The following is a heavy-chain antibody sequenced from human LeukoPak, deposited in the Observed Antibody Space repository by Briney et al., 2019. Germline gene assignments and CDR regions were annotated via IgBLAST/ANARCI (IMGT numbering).Heavy chain of an antibody. CDR3: ARGAILRYYYDSSGPLRFDY. CDR1: GYTFTSYY. J-gene: IGHJ4*02. Sequence: GASVKVSCKASGYTFTSYYMHWVRQAPGQGLEWMGIINPSGGSTSYAQKFQGRVTMTRDTSTSTVYMELSSLRSEDTAVYYCARGAILRYYYDSSGPLRFDYWGQGTLVTVSS. V-gene: IGHV1-46*01. D-gene: IGHD3-22*01. CDR2: INPSGGST.